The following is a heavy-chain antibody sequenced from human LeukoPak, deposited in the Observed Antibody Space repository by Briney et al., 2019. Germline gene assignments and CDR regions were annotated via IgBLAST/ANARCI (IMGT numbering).Heavy chain of an antibody. D-gene: IGHD3/OR15-3a*01. V-gene: IGHV4-59*08. CDR3: GRQLEAYGLAADY. Sequence: SETLSPICTVSSDSINRDSWSWVRQPPGTGLEWIGNISYSGTTNYNPSLKRRVTMSVDTSKNQISLKLYSVTAADSAVYYCGRQLEAYGLAADYWGQGTLVTVSS. CDR2: ISYSGTT. J-gene: IGHJ4*02. CDR1: SDSINRDS.